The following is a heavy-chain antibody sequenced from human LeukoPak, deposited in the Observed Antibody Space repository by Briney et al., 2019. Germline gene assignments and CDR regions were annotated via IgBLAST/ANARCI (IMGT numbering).Heavy chain of an antibody. CDR3: ARGRQIAY. V-gene: IGHV3-7*01. Sequence: GGSLRLSCAASGFTFSNYWLTWVRQAPGQGLEWVANIKQDGSEKHYVDSVKGRFTISRDNAKNSLYLQMNSLRAEDTAVYYCARGRQIAYRGQGTLVTVSS. J-gene: IGHJ4*02. CDR2: IKQDGSEK. CDR1: GFTFSNYW.